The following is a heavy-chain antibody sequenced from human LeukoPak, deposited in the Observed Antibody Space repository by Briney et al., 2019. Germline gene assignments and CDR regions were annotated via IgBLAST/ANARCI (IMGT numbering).Heavy chain of an antibody. J-gene: IGHJ4*02. D-gene: IGHD3-22*01. V-gene: IGHV1-18*01. CDR2: ISAYNGNT. CDR3: ARDSMYYYDSSGSEV. Sequence: ASVKVSCKASGYTFTSYGISWVRQAPGQGLEWMGWISAYNGNTNYAQKLQGRVTMTTDTSTSTAYMELRSLRSDDTAVYYCARDSMYYYDSSGSEVWGQGTLVTVSS. CDR1: GYTFTSYG.